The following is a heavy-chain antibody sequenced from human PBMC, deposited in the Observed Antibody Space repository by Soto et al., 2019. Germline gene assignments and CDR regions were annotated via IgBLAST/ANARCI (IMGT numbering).Heavy chain of an antibody. V-gene: IGHV3-23*01. CDR1: GFTFSSYA. J-gene: IGHJ6*02. CDR2: ISGSGGST. CDR3: AKSKQLAVVMGYYYGMDV. Sequence: EVQLLESGGGLVQPGGSLRLSCAASGFTFSSYAMSWVRQAPGKGLEWVSAISGSGGSTYYADSVKGRFTISRDNSKNTLYLQMNSLRAEDTAVYYCAKSKQLAVVMGYYYGMDVWGQGTTVTVSS. D-gene: IGHD6-6*01.